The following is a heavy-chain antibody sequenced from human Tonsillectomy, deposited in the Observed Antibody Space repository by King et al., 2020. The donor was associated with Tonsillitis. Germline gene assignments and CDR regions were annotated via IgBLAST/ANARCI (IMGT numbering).Heavy chain of an antibody. J-gene: IGHJ3*02. V-gene: IGHV3-30-3*01. Sequence: VQLVESGGGVVQPGRSLRLSCAASGFTFSTYAIHWVRQAPGKGLEWVAIISYDGSNKYYADSVKDRFTISRDNSKNTVYVQMNSLRAVDTAVYYCARNPSRFLAFDIWGQGTMVTVSS. CDR2: ISYDGSNK. CDR3: ARNPSRFLAFDI. D-gene: IGHD3-10*01. CDR1: GFTFSTYA.